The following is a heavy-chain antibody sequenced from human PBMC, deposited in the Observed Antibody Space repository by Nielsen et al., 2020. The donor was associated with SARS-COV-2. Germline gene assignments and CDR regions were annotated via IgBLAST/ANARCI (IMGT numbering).Heavy chain of an antibody. J-gene: IGHJ4*02. Sequence: SETLSLTCAVSGGSFTAYYWSWIRQPPGKGLEWIGEINHSGDTNNNPSLRSRVTLSRDTSKNQFSLKLSSVTAADTAVYYCAGGFYDSRGYNLVYWGQGTLVTVSS. CDR1: GGSFTAYY. D-gene: IGHD3-22*01. CDR2: INHSGDT. V-gene: IGHV4-34*01. CDR3: AGGFYDSRGYNLVY.